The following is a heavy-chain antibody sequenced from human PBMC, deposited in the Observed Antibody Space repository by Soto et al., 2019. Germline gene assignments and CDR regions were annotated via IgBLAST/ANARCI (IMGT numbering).Heavy chain of an antibody. CDR3: ARDMRTTWFGY. CDR2: VHSSGST. V-gene: IGHV4-59*01. Sequence: SETLSLTCTVSGATITNYYFAWIRLPPGERPEWIGYVHSSGSTNYNPSLKSRVTISIDTSKRQFSLELTSVTAADTAVYYCARDMRTTWFGYWGQGTLVTVSS. D-gene: IGHD6-13*01. CDR1: GATITNYY. J-gene: IGHJ4*02.